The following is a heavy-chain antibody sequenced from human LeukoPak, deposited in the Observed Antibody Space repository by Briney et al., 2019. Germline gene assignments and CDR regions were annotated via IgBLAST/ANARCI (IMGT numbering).Heavy chain of an antibody. CDR3: ASSSYYFDY. CDR1: GFTFSSHK. Sequence: PGGSLRLSCAASGFTFSSHKMNWVRQAPGKGLEWVSRINPDGSSTSYADSVKGRFTISRDNAKNTLYVQMNSLRAEDTAVYYCASSSYYFDYWGQGTLVTVSS. CDR2: INPDGSST. J-gene: IGHJ4*02. V-gene: IGHV3-74*01.